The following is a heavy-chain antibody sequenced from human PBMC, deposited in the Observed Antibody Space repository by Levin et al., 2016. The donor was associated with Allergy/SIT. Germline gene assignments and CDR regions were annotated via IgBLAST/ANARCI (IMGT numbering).Heavy chain of an antibody. D-gene: IGHD2-15*01. V-gene: IGHV4-34*01. Sequence: GSLRLSCAVYGGSFSGYYWSWIRQPPGKGLEWIGEINHSGSTNYNPSLKSRVTISVDTSKNQFSLKLSSVTAADTAVYYCARASHSRDIVVSRAFDIWGQGTMVTVSS. CDR2: INHSGST. CDR3: ARASHSRDIVVSRAFDI. J-gene: IGHJ3*02. CDR1: GGSFSGYY.